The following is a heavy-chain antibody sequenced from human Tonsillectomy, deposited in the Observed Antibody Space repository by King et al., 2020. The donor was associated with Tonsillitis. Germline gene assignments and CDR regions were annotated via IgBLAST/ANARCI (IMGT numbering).Heavy chain of an antibody. J-gene: IGHJ6*03. CDR3: ARRKLWFGELGYMDV. CDR2: IYPGDSDT. V-gene: IGHV5-51*03. D-gene: IGHD3-10*01. CDR1: GYNFSNYW. Sequence: QLVESGAEVKKPGESLKISCKGYGYNFSNYWIAWVRQMHGKGLEWMGIIYPGDSDTRYSPSFQGQVTISADKFISTAYLQWNSLKASDTAMYYCARRKLWFGELGYMDVWGKGTTVTVSS.